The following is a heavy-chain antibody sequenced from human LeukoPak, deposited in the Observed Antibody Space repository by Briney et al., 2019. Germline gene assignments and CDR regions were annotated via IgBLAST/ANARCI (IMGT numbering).Heavy chain of an antibody. J-gene: IGHJ4*02. Sequence: PSQTLSLTCLVSGASVSSSHWNWIRQFPGKGLEWIGCLSYTGKTDYNPSLTGRVTISLGTSKNQVSLNLRSVTAADTAVYYCSEGYFEPFDHWGQGILVTVSS. CDR1: GASVSSSH. CDR3: SEGYFEPFDH. V-gene: IGHV4-59*02. CDR2: LSYTGKT. D-gene: IGHD2/OR15-2a*01.